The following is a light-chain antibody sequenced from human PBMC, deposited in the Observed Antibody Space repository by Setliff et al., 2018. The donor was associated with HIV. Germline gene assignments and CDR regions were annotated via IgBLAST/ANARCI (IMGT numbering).Light chain of an antibody. Sequence: QSALTQPASVSGSPGQSITISCTGTSNDFGSYDYVSWYQHQPGKVPKLMIYEVSNRPSGVSDRSSGSKSGNTASLTISGLQTEDEADYYCSSFTSSSSYVFGTGTKVTVL. CDR2: EVS. J-gene: IGLJ1*01. V-gene: IGLV2-14*01. CDR3: SSFTSSSSYV. CDR1: SNDFGSYDY.